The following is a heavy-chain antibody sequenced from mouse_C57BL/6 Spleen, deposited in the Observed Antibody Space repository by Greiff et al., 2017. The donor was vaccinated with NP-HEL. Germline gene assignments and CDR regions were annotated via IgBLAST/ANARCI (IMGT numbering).Heavy chain of an antibody. J-gene: IGHJ2*01. CDR2: IYPRSGNT. CDR1: GYTFTSYG. V-gene: IGHV1-81*01. CDR3: ARDYGNYYYFDY. D-gene: IGHD2-1*01. Sequence: VQLQESGAELARPGASVKLSCKASGYTFTSYGISWVKQRTGQGLEWIGEIYPRSGNTYYNEKFKGKATLTADKSSSTAYMELRSLTSEDSAVYFCARDYGNYYYFDYWGQGTTLTVSS.